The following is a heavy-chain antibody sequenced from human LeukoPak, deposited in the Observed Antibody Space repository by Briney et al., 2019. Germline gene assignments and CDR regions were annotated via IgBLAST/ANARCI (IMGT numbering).Heavy chain of an antibody. J-gene: IGHJ4*02. D-gene: IGHD6-19*01. CDR2: IIPIFGTA. CDR1: GGTFSSYA. Sequence: SVKVSCKASGGTFSSYAISWVRQAPGQGLEWMGGIIPIFGTANYAQKLQGRVTMTTDTSTSTAYMELRSLRSDDTAVYYCARDRDFIAVAGTPIDYWGQGTLVTVSS. V-gene: IGHV1-69*05. CDR3: ARDRDFIAVAGTPIDY.